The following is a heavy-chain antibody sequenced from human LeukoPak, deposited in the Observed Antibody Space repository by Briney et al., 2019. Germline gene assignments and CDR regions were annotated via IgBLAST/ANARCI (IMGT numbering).Heavy chain of an antibody. J-gene: IGHJ5*02. CDR1: GYTFTSYG. CDR2: ISAYNGNT. Sequence: ASVKVSCKASGYTFTSYGISWVRQAPGQGLEWMGWISAYNGNTNYAQKLQGRVTMTTDTSTRTAYMELRSLRSDDTAVYYCARTQRITMVRGVNWFDPWGQGTLVTVSS. V-gene: IGHV1-18*01. D-gene: IGHD3-10*01. CDR3: ARTQRITMVRGVNWFDP.